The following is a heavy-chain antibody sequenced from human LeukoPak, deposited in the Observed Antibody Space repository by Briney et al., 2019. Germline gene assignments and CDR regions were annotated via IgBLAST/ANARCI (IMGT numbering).Heavy chain of an antibody. CDR1: GFTFSSYG. D-gene: IGHD1-1*01. CDR3: AKGGLNWNYYYY. CDR2: ISGSGGST. Sequence: GGSLRLSCAASGFTFSSYGMSWVRQAPGKGLEWVSAISGSGGSTYYADSVKGRFTISRDNSKNTLYLQMNSLRAEDTAVYYCAKGGLNWNYYYYWGQGTLVTVSS. J-gene: IGHJ4*02. V-gene: IGHV3-23*01.